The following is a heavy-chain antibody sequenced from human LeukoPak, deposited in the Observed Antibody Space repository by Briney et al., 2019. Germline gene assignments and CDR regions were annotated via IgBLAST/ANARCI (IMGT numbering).Heavy chain of an antibody. D-gene: IGHD2/OR15-2a*01. CDR2: SGNKGTQYTT. J-gene: IGHJ3*02. CDR3: VRGYNSFDI. Sequence: GGSLRLSCAASGFILSDHYMDWVRQAPGRGLEWIARSGNKGTQYTTVYAASVRGRFTISRDDSKSSPYLQMDSLKTEDTAVYYCVRGYNSFDIWGQGTMLTVSS. V-gene: IGHV3-72*01. CDR1: GFILSDHY.